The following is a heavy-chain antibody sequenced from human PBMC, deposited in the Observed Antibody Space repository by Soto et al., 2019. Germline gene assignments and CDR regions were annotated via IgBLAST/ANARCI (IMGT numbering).Heavy chain of an antibody. CDR2: INPSGGST. J-gene: IGHJ3*02. CDR3: ARXQLPMVRGVISGYAFDI. V-gene: IGHV1-46*01. CDR1: GYTFTSYY. D-gene: IGHD3-10*01. Sequence: ASVKVSCKASGYTFTSYYMHWVRQAPGQGLEWMGIINPSGGSTSYAQKFQGRVTMTRDTSTSTVYMELSSLRSEDTAVYYCARXQLPMVRGVISGYAFDIWGQGTMVTVSS.